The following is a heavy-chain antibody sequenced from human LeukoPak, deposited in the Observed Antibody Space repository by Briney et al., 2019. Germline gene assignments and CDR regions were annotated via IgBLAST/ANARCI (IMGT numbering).Heavy chain of an antibody. CDR1: GFTLSSYA. CDR2: IGGSGGST. J-gene: IGHJ4*02. CDR3: AMGKYLCDY. D-gene: IGHD7-27*01. V-gene: IGHV3-23*01. Sequence: GGSLRLYCARYGFTLSSYAMRWVAQAPGKGLEWVSAIGGSGGSTYYAESVKGRFTISRDNSKNTRYLQMNSLRAEETCVYYWAMGKYLCDYWGRGTLVTVSS.